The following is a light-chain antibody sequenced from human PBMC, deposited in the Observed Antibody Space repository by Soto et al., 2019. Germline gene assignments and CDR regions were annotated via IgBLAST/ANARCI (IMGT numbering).Light chain of an antibody. Sequence: EIVMTQSPATLSVSPGERATLSCRASQSVSSNLAWYQQKPGRAPRLLIYGASTRATGIPARFSGSGSGTEFTLTISSLQSEDFAVYYCQQYTNWPIITFGQGTRLEIK. CDR3: QQYTNWPIIT. CDR1: QSVSSN. CDR2: GAS. J-gene: IGKJ5*01. V-gene: IGKV3-15*01.